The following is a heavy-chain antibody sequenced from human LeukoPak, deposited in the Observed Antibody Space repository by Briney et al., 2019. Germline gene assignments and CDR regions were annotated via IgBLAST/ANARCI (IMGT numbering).Heavy chain of an antibody. CDR2: ISSSGSTI. D-gene: IGHD6-13*01. V-gene: IGHV3-48*03. J-gene: IGHJ6*03. CDR3: AKDRVATERYYMDV. CDR1: GFTFSSYE. Sequence: GGSLRLSCAASGFTFSSYEMNWVRQAPGKGLEWVSYISSSGSTIYYADSVKGRFTISRDNAKNSLYLQMNSLRAEDTAVYYYAKDRVATERYYMDVWGEGTTVTISS.